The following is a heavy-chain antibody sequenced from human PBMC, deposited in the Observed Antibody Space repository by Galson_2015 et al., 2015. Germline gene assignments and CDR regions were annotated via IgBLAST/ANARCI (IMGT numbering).Heavy chain of an antibody. Sequence: SLRLSCAVSGFTVSSNFMGWVRQAPGKGLDWVSIIYSDGSTFHADSVRGRFTISRDDSKNTEYLEMNSLRAEDAAVYYCTRIGGCAFGYWVQASLVPDSS. V-gene: IGHV3-53*01. CDR3: TRIGGCAFGY. CDR1: GFTVSSNF. J-gene: IGHJ4*02. D-gene: IGHD3-16*01. CDR2: IYSDGST.